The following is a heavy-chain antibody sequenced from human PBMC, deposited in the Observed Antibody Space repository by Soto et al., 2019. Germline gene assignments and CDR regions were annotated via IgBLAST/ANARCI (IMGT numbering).Heavy chain of an antibody. V-gene: IGHV4-59*01. CDR1: GGSISSYY. CDR3: ARERYYGMDV. J-gene: IGHJ6*02. CDR2: IYYSGST. Sequence: ATLSLTCTVSGGSISSYYWSWIRQPPGKGLEWIGYIYYSGSTNYNPSLKSRVTISVDTSKNQFSLKLSSVTAADTAVYYCARERYYGMDVWGQGTTVTVSS.